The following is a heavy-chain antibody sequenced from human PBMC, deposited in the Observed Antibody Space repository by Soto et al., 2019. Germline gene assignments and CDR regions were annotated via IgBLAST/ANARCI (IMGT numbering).Heavy chain of an antibody. Sequence: PGGSLRLSCAASGFTFSSYAMSWVRQAPGKGLEWVSAISGSVGSIYYADSVKGRFTISRDNSKNTLYLQMNSLRAEDTAVYYCAKDPKTKFYDFWSGYYLYNWFDPWGQGTLVTFSS. D-gene: IGHD3-3*01. V-gene: IGHV3-23*01. CDR2: ISGSVGSI. CDR1: GFTFSSYA. J-gene: IGHJ5*02. CDR3: AKDPKTKFYDFWSGYYLYNWFDP.